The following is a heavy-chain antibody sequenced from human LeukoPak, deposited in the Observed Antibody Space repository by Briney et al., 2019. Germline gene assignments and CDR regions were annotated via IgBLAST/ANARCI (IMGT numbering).Heavy chain of an antibody. Sequence: PSETLSLTCAVYGGSFSGYYWSWIRQPPGKGLEWIGEINHSGSTNYNPSLKSRVTISVDTSKNQFSLKLSSVTAADTAVYYCARGPYYYDSSGYYYDASLDYWGQGTLVTASS. CDR2: INHSGST. D-gene: IGHD3-22*01. CDR1: GGSFSGYY. J-gene: IGHJ4*02. V-gene: IGHV4-34*01. CDR3: ARGPYYYDSSGYYYDASLDY.